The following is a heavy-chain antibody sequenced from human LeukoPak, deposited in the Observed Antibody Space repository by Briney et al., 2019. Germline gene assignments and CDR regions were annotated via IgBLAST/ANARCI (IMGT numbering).Heavy chain of an antibody. V-gene: IGHV6-1*01. Sequence: SQTLSLTCMISGDXVSSKKAGWNWIRQSPSRGLEWLGRTYYRSKLYTDYAESVKSRITINPDTSKNQLSLQLKSVTPEDTAVYYCAREVDGVNWFDPWGQGTLVTVSS. CDR2: TYYRSKLYT. CDR3: AREVDGVNWFDP. CDR1: GDXVSSKKAG. D-gene: IGHD3-9*01. J-gene: IGHJ5*02.